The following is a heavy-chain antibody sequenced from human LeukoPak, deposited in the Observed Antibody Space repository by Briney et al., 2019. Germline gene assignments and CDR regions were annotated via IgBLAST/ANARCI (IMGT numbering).Heavy chain of an antibody. CDR3: ARVRSVADTYRRWVPFDI. J-gene: IGHJ3*02. V-gene: IGHV1-2*02. CDR1: GYTFTSYY. Sequence: GASVKVSCKASGYTFTSYYMHWVRQAPGQGLEWMGWINPNSGGTNYAQKFQGRVTMTRDTSISTAYMELSRLRSDDTAVYYCARVRSVADTYRRWVPFDIWGQGTMVTVSS. D-gene: IGHD2-15*01. CDR2: INPNSGGT.